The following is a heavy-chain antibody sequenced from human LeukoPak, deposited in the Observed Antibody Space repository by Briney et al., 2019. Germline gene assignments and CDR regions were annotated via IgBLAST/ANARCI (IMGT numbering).Heavy chain of an antibody. Sequence: GGSLRLSCAASGFTFSSYGMSWVRQAPGKGLEWVSAISGSGGSTYYADSVKGRFTISRDNSKNTLYLQMNSLRAEDTAVYYCAKERRTYYYDSSGTYFDYWGQGTLVTVSS. D-gene: IGHD3-22*01. CDR2: ISGSGGST. CDR1: GFTFSSYG. CDR3: AKERRTYYYDSSGTYFDY. V-gene: IGHV3-23*01. J-gene: IGHJ4*02.